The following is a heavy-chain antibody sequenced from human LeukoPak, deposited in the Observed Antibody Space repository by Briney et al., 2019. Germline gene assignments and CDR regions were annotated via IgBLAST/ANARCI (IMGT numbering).Heavy chain of an antibody. CDR3: ARTAVGNNHYYHMDV. J-gene: IGHJ6*02. CDR2: IYYSGSI. V-gene: IGHV4-39*01. Sequence: SETLSLTCIVSGGSISSSIYYWGWIRQPPGKGLEWIGNIYYSGSIYYNPSLKSRLTISVDTSKNQFSLKLSSVTAADTAMYYCARTAVGNNHYYHMDVWGQGTTVTVSS. D-gene: IGHD6-13*01. CDR1: GGSISSSIYY.